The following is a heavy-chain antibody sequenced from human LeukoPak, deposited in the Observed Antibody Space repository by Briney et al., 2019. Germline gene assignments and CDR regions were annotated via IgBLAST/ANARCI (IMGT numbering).Heavy chain of an antibody. J-gene: IGHJ4*02. CDR3: AKDQDVYSGSQS. V-gene: IGHV3-23*01. CDR2: ISDSDSST. D-gene: IGHD1-26*01. CDR1: GFTFSSYA. Sequence: GGSLRLSCAASGFTFSSYAMSWVRQAPGKGLEWVSTISDSDSSTYYADSVRGRFTISRDNSKNTVFLQMNSLRVEDTAIYYCAKDQDVYSGSQSWGQGTLVTVSS.